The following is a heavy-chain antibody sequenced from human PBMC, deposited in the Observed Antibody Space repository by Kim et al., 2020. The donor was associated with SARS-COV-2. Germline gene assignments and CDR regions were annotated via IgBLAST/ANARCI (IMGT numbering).Heavy chain of an antibody. CDR1: GGSFSGYY. Sequence: SETLSLTCAVYGGSFSGYYWSWIRQPPGKGLEWIGEINHSGSTNYNPSLKSRVTISVDTSKNQFSLKLSSVTAADTAVYYCARGRKWLRDHGHWFDPWGQGTLVTVSS. J-gene: IGHJ5*02. D-gene: IGHD5-12*01. CDR3: ARGRKWLRDHGHWFDP. CDR2: INHSGST. V-gene: IGHV4-34*01.